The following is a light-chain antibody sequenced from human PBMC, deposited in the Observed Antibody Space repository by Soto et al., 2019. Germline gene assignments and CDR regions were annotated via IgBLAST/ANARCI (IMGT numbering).Light chain of an antibody. Sequence: QSALTQPASVSGSPGQSITISCTGTSSDVGGYNYVSWYQQHPNKAPKLLIYDVSYRPSGVSNRFSGSKSGNTASLTISGLQAEDEADYYCSSYSSSILFVFGTGTKVTVL. J-gene: IGLJ1*01. CDR1: SSDVGGYNY. V-gene: IGLV2-14*03. CDR2: DVS. CDR3: SSYSSSILFV.